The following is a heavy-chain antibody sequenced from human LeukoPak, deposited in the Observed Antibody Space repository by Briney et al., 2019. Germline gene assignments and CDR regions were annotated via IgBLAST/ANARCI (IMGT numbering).Heavy chain of an antibody. CDR2: ISSSSSYI. CDR3: ARAGSVTTPYDY. Sequence: GGSLRLSCAASGFTFSSYSMNWVRQAPGKGLEWVSSISSSSSYIYYADSVKGRFTISRDNAKNSLYLQMNSLRAEDTAVYYCARAGSVTTPYDYWGRGTLVTVSS. V-gene: IGHV3-21*01. J-gene: IGHJ4*02. CDR1: GFTFSSYS. D-gene: IGHD4-17*01.